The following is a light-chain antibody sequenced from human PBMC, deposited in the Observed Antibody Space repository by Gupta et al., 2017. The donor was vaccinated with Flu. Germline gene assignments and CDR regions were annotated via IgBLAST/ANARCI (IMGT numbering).Light chain of an antibody. J-gene: IGLJ2*01. V-gene: IGLV3-21*02. CDR1: DVVRRG. CDR3: QVWDNDSEHVS. CDR2: EDR. Sequence: SYVLTDAPSVSVAPGQTARITCGGNDVVRRGVHWYQQRPGQVPVLVVDEDRERPSGIPERFAGSNSGNTATLTIRSVEAGDEADYYGQVWDNDSEHVSFGGGTKLSV.